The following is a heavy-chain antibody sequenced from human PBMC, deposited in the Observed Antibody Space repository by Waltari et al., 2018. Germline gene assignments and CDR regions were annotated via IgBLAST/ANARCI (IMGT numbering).Heavy chain of an antibody. Sequence: QVQLVQSGAEVKKPGASVKVSCKASGYTFTGYYMHWVRQAPGQGLEWMGWSNRSGGGANDGQKFQGRVTMTRDTAISTAYMELSRLRSDDTAVYYCARGADNWNKYYVDYWGQGTLVTVSS. CDR3: ARGADNWNKYYVDY. CDR2: SNRSGGGA. V-gene: IGHV1-2*02. CDR1: GYTFTGYY. J-gene: IGHJ4*02. D-gene: IGHD1-1*01.